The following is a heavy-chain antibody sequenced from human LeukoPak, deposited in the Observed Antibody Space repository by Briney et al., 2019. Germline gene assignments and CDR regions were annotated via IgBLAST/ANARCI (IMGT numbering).Heavy chain of an antibody. CDR2: ISGSGGTT. V-gene: IGHV3-23*01. J-gene: IGHJ6*02. Sequence: GGSLRLSCAASGFTFSNYAMTWVRQAPGKGLEWVSGISGSGGTTYYADSVKGRFTISRDNAKNSLYLQMNSRRAEDTAVYYCARDGYCSGGSCSSTYYYYGMDVWGQGTTVTVSS. CDR1: GFTFSNYA. CDR3: ARDGYCSGGSCSSTYYYYGMDV. D-gene: IGHD2-15*01.